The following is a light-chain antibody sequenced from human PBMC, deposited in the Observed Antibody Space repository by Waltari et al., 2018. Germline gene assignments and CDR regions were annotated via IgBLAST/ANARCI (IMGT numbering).Light chain of an antibody. CDR1: QSVSRA. Sequence: MVLTQSPGTLSLALGERATVSCRASQSVSRALAWYQQKPGQAPRLLIYGASTRATGIPDRFSGSGSGTDFSLTISRLEPDDFAVYYCQHYLRLPVTFGQGTTVEI. J-gene: IGKJ1*01. CDR3: QHYLRLPVT. CDR2: GAS. V-gene: IGKV3-20*01.